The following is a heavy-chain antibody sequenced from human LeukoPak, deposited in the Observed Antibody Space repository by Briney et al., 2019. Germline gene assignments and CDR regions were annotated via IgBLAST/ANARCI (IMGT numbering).Heavy chain of an antibody. Sequence: SVKVSCKASGGTFSSYAISWVRQAPGQGLEWMGGIIPIFGTANYAQKFQGRVTITTDESTSTAYMELSSLRSEDTAVYYCAREYSSSSGGFYYMDVWGKGTTVTVSS. J-gene: IGHJ6*03. CDR1: GGTFSSYA. CDR2: IIPIFGTA. D-gene: IGHD6-6*01. V-gene: IGHV1-69*05. CDR3: AREYSSSSGGFYYMDV.